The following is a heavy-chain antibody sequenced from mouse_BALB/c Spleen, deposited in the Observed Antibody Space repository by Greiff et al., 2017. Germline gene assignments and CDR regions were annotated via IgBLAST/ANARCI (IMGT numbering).Heavy chain of an antibody. CDR3: AREGLRLYWYFDV. D-gene: IGHD1-2*01. CDR1: GYSITSGYY. Sequence: EVQLVESGPGLVKPSQSLSLTCSVTGYSITSGYYWNWIRQFPGNKLEWMGYISYDGSNNYNPSLKNRISITRDTSKNQFFLKLNSVTTEDTATYYCAREGLRLYWYFDVWGAGTTVTVSS. V-gene: IGHV3-6*02. CDR2: ISYDGSN. J-gene: IGHJ1*01.